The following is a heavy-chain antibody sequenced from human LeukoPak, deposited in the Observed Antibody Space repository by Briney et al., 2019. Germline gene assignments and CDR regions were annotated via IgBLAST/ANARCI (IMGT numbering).Heavy chain of an antibody. J-gene: IGHJ4*02. CDR3: ARDLEAANTYYFDY. CDR1: GFTVSSSY. D-gene: IGHD6-13*01. CDR2: ISSAGTT. V-gene: IGHV3-66*01. Sequence: GGSLGLSCAASGFTVSSSYMSWVRQAPGKGLEWVSIISSAGTTYYAGSVKGRFTISRDNSKNTVYLQVNSLRDEDTAVYYCARDLEAANTYYFDYWGQGTMVTVSS.